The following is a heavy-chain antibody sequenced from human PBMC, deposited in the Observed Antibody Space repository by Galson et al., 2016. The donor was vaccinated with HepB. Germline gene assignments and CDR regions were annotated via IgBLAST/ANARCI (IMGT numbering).Heavy chain of an antibody. CDR3: ARDGVAMGAARLPFDY. CDR1: GDSVSSNSAA. J-gene: IGHJ4*02. V-gene: IGHV6-1*01. CDR2: THYRSKWYY. Sequence: CAISGDSVSSNSAAWNWIRQSPSRGLEWLGKTHYRSKWYYDYAVSVKSRITINPDTSKNQFSLQLNSVTPEDTAVYYCARDGVAMGAARLPFDYWGQGTLVTVSS. D-gene: IGHD6-6*01.